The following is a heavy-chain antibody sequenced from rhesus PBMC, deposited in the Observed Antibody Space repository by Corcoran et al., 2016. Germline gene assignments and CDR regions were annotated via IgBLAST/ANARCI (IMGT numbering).Heavy chain of an antibody. D-gene: IGHD4-29*01. CDR1: GFSLTTSGMG. CDR2: IYWDDDK. CDR3: ARRPVTTTFDY. J-gene: IGHJ4*01. V-gene: IGHV2-152*01. Sequence: QVTLKESGPALVKPTQTLTLTCTFSGFSLTTSGMGVGWIRQPPGKALAWLALIYWDDDKRYNTSLKSRLTVSKDTSKNQVVLTMTNMDPMDTATYYCARRPVTTTFDYWGQGVLVTVSS.